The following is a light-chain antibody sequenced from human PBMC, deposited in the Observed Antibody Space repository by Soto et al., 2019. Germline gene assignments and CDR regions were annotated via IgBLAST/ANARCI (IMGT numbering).Light chain of an antibody. CDR1: QSITSSY. CDR3: HQYGSSPST. J-gene: IGKJ1*01. CDR2: GAS. V-gene: IGKV3-20*01. Sequence: EIVLTQSPGTLSLSPGERATLSCRASQSITSSYLAWYQQKPGQAPRLLIYGASYRATGIPDRFSGSGSGTDITLTISRLEPEDFAVYYCHQYGSSPSTFGQGTKVDIK.